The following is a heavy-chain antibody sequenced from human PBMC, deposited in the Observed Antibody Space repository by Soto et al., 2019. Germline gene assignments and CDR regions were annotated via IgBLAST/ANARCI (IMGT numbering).Heavy chain of an antibody. D-gene: IGHD3-22*01. J-gene: IGHJ4*02. CDR1: GGTFSSYA. CDR2: IIPIFGTA. V-gene: IGHV1-69*06. Sequence: SVKVSCKASGGTFSSYAISWVRQAPGQGLEWMGGIIPIFGTANYAQKFQGRVTITADKSTSTAYMEMSSLRSEDTAVYYCASGSGMIVVVSPFDYWGEGTMVTVSS. CDR3: ASGSGMIVVVSPFDY.